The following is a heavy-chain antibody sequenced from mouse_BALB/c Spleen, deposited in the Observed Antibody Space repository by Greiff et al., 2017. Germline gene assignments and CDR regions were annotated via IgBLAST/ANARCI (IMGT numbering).Heavy chain of an antibody. J-gene: IGHJ4*01. CDR1: GYTFTSYW. D-gene: IGHD1-2*01. CDR3: ARRGYNGYPHAMDY. V-gene: IGHV1-87*01. CDR2: IYPGDGDT. Sequence: QVQLQQSGAELARPGASVKLSCKASGYTFTSYWMQWVKQRPGQGLEWIGAIYPGDGDTRYTQKFKGKATLTADKSSSTAYMQLSSLASEDSAVYYCARRGYNGYPHAMDYWGQGTSVTVSS.